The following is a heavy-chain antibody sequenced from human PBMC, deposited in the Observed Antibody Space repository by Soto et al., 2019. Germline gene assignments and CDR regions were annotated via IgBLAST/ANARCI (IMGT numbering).Heavy chain of an antibody. V-gene: IGHV4-30-2*01. CDR1: EGSISSGGST. J-gene: IGHJ4*02. CDR3: ARVNVVAAQR. CDR2: IYHSVST. Sequence: LQLQESGSGLVKPSQTLYITCAVSEGSISSGGSTWIWIRPPPAKGMERIGYIYHSVSTSYNPSLKSRGALPVSRSKNQFSLKLSSVTAAYAGVYYWARVNVVAAQRWGQGTLVSVAS. D-gene: IGHD2-15*01.